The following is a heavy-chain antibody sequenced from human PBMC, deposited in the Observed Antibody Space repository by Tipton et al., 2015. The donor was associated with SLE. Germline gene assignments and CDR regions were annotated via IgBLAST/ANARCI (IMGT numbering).Heavy chain of an antibody. CDR2: IYYSGST. CDR1: GGSISSYY. D-gene: IGHD3-3*01. Sequence: TLSLTCTVSGGSISSYYWSWIRQPPGKGLEWIGYIYYSGSTNYNPSLKSRVTISVDTSKNQFSLKLSSVTAADTAVYYCARAYYDFWSGYPDWGQGTLVTVSS. J-gene: IGHJ4*02. CDR3: ARAYYDFWSGYPD. V-gene: IGHV4-59*08.